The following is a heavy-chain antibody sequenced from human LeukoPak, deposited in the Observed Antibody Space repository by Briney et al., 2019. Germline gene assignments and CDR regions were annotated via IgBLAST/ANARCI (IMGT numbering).Heavy chain of an antibody. J-gene: IGHJ4*02. CDR1: VFTFSTCA. CDR3: AKIVKAAPGLFDY. Sequence: PGGSLRLSCAASVFTFSTCATSWVRQAPGKGLEWVSALSRSGDSTYYADSVKGRVTISRDNSKNTLYLQMNSLRADDTAVYYCAKIVKAAPGLFDYWGQGTLVTVSS. V-gene: IGHV3-23*01. CDR2: LSRSGDST. D-gene: IGHD6-13*01.